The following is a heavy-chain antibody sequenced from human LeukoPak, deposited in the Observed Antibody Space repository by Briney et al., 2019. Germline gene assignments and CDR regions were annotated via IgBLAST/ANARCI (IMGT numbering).Heavy chain of an antibody. J-gene: IGHJ4*02. CDR3: ARVESIAAALDY. CDR1: GGSISSGGYY. D-gene: IGHD6-13*01. Sequence: PSETLSLTCTVSGGSISSGGYYWSWIRQPPGKGLEWIGHIYHSGSTYYNPSLKSRVTISVDRSKNQFSLKLSSVTAADTAVYYCARVESIAAALDYWGQGTLVTVSS. V-gene: IGHV4-30-2*01. CDR2: IYHSGST.